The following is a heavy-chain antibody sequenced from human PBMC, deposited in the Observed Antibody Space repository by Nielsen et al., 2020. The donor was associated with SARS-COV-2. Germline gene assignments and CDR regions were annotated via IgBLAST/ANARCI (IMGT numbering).Heavy chain of an antibody. D-gene: IGHD2-15*01. V-gene: IGHV3-7*03. CDR3: VLQWGY. CDR1: GFTFSSYL. CDR2: IKEDGREG. J-gene: IGHJ4*02. Sequence: GESLKISCAASGFTFSSYLMSWVRQAPGKGLEWVANIKEDGREGHYVDSVKGRFTISRDNARKSLSLQMNSLRAEDTAVYYCVLQWGYWGQRTLVTVAS.